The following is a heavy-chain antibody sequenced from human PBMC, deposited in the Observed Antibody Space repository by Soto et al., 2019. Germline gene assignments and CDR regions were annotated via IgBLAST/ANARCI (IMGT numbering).Heavy chain of an antibody. J-gene: IGHJ4*02. CDR3: ARELYGAPGY. CDR1: GYTFTSYG. Sequence: QVQLVQSGAEVKKPGASVKVSCKASGYTFTSYGISWVRQAPGQGLEWMGWISAYNGNTNYAQKLQGRVTMTTDTSTSTESTELRSQKSDDTAVYYRARELYGAPGYWSEGTLGSASS. D-gene: IGHD4-17*01. CDR2: ISAYNGNT. V-gene: IGHV1-18*01.